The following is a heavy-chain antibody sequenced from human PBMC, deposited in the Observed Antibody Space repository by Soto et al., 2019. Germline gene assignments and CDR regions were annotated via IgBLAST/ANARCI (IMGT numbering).Heavy chain of an antibody. D-gene: IGHD5-18*01. J-gene: IGHJ4*02. V-gene: IGHV3-23*01. CDR1: GFTFSSFA. CDR2: ISGSGGST. CDR3: ARDQEYSYGYFGAGGSCDY. Sequence: EVQLLESGGGLVQPGGSLRLSCAASGFTFSSFAMNWVRQAPGKGLEWVSAISGSGGSTYHADSVKGRFTISRDNSKNTVSLQMNSLRAEDTAVYYCARDQEYSYGYFGAGGSCDYWGQGTLVTVSS.